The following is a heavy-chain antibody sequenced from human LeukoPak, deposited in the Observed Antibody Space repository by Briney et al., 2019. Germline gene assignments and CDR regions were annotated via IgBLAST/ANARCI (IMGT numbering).Heavy chain of an antibody. CDR1: GYSISSGYY. Sequence: PSETLSLTCTVSGYSISSGYYWGWIRQPPGKGLEWIGSIYHSGSTYYNPSLKSRVTISVDTSKNQFSLKLSSVTAADTAVYYCARVLGGSYYYFDYWGQGTLVTVSS. CDR2: IYHSGST. J-gene: IGHJ4*02. V-gene: IGHV4-38-2*02. D-gene: IGHD1-26*01. CDR3: ARVLGGSYYYFDY.